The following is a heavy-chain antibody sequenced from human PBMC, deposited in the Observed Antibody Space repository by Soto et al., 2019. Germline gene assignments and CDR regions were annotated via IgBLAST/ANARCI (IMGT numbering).Heavy chain of an antibody. CDR3: ARGDIVVGDFDY. V-gene: IGHV4-59*01. D-gene: IGHD2-15*01. J-gene: IGHJ4*02. CDR2: IYYSGST. Sequence: QVQLQESGPGLVKPSETLSLTCTVSGGSISSYYWSWIRQPPGKGLEWIGYIYYSGSTNYNPSLMSRVTISVDTSKNQFSLKLSSVTAADTAVYYCARGDIVVGDFDYWGQGTLVTVSS. CDR1: GGSISSYY.